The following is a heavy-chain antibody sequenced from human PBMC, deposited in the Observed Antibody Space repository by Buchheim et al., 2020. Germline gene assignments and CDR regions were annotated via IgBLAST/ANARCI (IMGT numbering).Heavy chain of an antibody. J-gene: IGHJ1*01. D-gene: IGHD2-15*01. CDR1: GFSLSTSGMC. CDR3: ARIGDCSGGSSPAYFQH. V-gene: IGHV2-70*15. Sequence: QVTLRESGPALVKPTQTLTLTCTFSGFSLSTSGMCVSWIRQPPGKALEWLARIDWDDDKYYSTSLKTRLTISKDTSKNQVVLTMTNMGPVDTATYYCARIGDCSGGSSPAYFQHWGQGTL. CDR2: IDWDDDK.